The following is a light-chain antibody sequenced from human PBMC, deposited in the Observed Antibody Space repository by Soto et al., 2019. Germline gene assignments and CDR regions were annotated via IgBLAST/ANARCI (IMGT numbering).Light chain of an antibody. CDR3: NSYSRTTSV. V-gene: IGLV2-14*03. J-gene: IGLJ1*01. CDR2: DVS. CDR1: NSDLSFYNY. Sequence: QSVLTQPASVSGSPGQSITISCTGTNSDLSFYNYVSWYQHHPGNAPQLIIYDVSNRPSGVSNRFSGSKSGNTASLTISGLQADDEADYYCNSYSRTTSVFGTGTKVTVL.